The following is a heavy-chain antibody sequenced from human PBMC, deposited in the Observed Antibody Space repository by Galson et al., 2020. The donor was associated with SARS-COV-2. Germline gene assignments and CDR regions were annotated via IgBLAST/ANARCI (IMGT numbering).Heavy chain of an antibody. Sequence: ASVKVSCKASGYTFTSYYMHWVRQAPGQGLEWMGIINPSGGSTSYAQKFQGRVTMTRDTSTSTVYMELSSLRSEDTAVYYCARDPTGATVTTFDSYYGMDVWGQGTTVTVSS. D-gene: IGHD4-4*01. J-gene: IGHJ6*02. CDR3: ARDPTGATVTTFDSYYGMDV. CDR2: INPSGGST. V-gene: IGHV1-46*01. CDR1: GYTFTSYY.